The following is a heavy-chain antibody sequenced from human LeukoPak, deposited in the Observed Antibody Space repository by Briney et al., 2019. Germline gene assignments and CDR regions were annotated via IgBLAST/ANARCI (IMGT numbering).Heavy chain of an antibody. CDR3: ASYSGPTIEFDY. CDR1: GFTFSSYA. D-gene: IGHD6-19*01. V-gene: IGHV3-30*04. CDR2: ISYDGSNK. Sequence: GGSLRLSCAASGFTFSSYAMHWVRQAPGKGLEWVAVISYDGSNKYYADSVKGRFTISRDNSKNTLYLQMNSLRAEDTAVYYCASYSGPTIEFDYWGQGTLVTVSS. J-gene: IGHJ4*02.